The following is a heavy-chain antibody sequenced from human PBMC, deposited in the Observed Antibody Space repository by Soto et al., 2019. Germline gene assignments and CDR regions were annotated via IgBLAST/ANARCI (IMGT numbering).Heavy chain of an antibody. CDR3: ATPPFYYESSGRMDV. J-gene: IGHJ6*02. Sequence: SETLSLTCAVSGFSINSGYYWGWIRQPPGKGLEWIGSIFHSGTTYYNPSLKSRVIISVDTSKYQFSLDLTSVTVADTAVYYCATPPFYYESSGRMDVWGQGTTVTVSS. V-gene: IGHV4-38-2*01. D-gene: IGHD3-22*01. CDR1: GFSINSGYY. CDR2: IFHSGTT.